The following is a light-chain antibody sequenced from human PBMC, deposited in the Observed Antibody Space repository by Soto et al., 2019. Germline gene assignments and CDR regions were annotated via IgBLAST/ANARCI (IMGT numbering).Light chain of an antibody. J-gene: IGKJ1*01. CDR2: GAS. CDR3: QQYGSSPLWT. CDR1: QSVSSSY. V-gene: IGKV3-20*01. Sequence: EFVLTQSPGTLSLSPGERATLSCRASQSVSSSYLAWYQQKPDQAPRLLIYGASSRATGIPDRFSGSGSGTDFTLTISRLEPEDFAVYYCQQYGSSPLWTFGQGTKVEIK.